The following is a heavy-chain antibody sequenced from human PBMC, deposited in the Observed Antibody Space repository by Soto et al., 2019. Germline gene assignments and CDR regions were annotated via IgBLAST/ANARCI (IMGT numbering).Heavy chain of an antibody. Sequence: PSETLSLTCTVSGGSISSGGYYWSWIRQHPGRGLEWIGYIYYSGSTYYNPSLKSRVTISVDTSKNQFSLKLSSVTAADTAVYYCARSGPLYGMDVWGQGTTVTVSS. D-gene: IGHD1-26*01. CDR1: GGSISSGGYY. CDR2: IYYSGST. V-gene: IGHV4-30-4*08. CDR3: ARSGPLYGMDV. J-gene: IGHJ6*02.